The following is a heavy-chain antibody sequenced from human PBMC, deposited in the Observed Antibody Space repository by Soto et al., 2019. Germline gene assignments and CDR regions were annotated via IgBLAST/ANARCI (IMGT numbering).Heavy chain of an antibody. D-gene: IGHD3-10*01. CDR1: GFTFSSYG. J-gene: IGHJ4*02. CDR3: ARDLFPLLSVGVFDY. V-gene: IGHV3-33*01. CDR2: IWYDGSNK. Sequence: GSLRLSCAASGFTFSSYGMHWVRQAPGKGLEWVAVIWYDGSNKYYADSVKGRFTISRDNSKDTLYLQMNSLRAEDTAVYYCARDLFPLLSVGVFDYWGQGTLVTVSS.